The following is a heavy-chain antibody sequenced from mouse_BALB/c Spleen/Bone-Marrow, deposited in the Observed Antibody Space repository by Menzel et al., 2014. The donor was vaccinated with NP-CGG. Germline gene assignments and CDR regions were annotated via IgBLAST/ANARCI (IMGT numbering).Heavy chain of an antibody. V-gene: IGHV5-6-3*01. Sequence: EVKVVESGGGSVQPGGSLKLSCVASGFTFSSYGMSWVRQTPDKRLELVATINNNGGSTYYPDSVKGQFTISRDNAKNTLYLQMSSLKAEDTAMYYCARVYGWYFDVWGAGTTVTVSS. D-gene: IGHD1-1*01. CDR1: GFTFSSYG. J-gene: IGHJ1*01. CDR2: INNNGGST. CDR3: ARVYGWYFDV.